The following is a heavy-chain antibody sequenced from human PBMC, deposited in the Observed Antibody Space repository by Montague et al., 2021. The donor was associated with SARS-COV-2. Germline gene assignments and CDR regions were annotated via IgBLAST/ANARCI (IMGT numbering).Heavy chain of an antibody. CDR1: GFSFSRHE. V-gene: IGHV3-48*03. Sequence: SLRLSCAASGFSFSRHEVNWVRQAPGKGLEWVSYITSDGGIIYYADFVEGRFTISRDNAKNSLYLHMNSLRVGDTAVYYCATLARGLFDHGMDVWDQGTTVTVSS. CDR2: ITSDGGII. J-gene: IGHJ6*02. CDR3: ATLARGLFDHGMDV. D-gene: IGHD4-17*01.